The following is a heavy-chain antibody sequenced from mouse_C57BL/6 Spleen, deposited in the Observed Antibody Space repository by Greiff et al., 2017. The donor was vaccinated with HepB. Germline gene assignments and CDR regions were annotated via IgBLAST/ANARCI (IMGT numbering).Heavy chain of an antibody. CDR2: INPNNGGT. Sequence: VQLQQSGPELVKPGASVKIPCKASGYTFTDYNMDWVKQSHGKSLEWIGDINPNNGGTIYNQKFKGKATLTVDKSSSTAYMELRSLTSEDTAVYYCARRDGYYAYFDYWGQGTTLTVSS. D-gene: IGHD2-3*01. CDR3: ARRDGYYAYFDY. CDR1: GYTFTDYN. V-gene: IGHV1-18*01. J-gene: IGHJ2*01.